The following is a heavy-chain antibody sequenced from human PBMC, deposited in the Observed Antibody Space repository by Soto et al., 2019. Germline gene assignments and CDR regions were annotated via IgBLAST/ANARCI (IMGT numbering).Heavy chain of an antibody. V-gene: IGHV4-59*01. CDR1: GGSISSYY. J-gene: IGHJ5*02. CDR3: ATIAAAGTGWFDP. Sequence: ASETLSLTCTVSGGSISSYYWSWIRQPPGKGLEWIGYIYYSGSTNYNPSLKSRVTISVDTSKNQFSLKLSSVTAADTAVYYCATIAAAGTGWFDPWGQGTLVTVSS. CDR2: IYYSGST. D-gene: IGHD6-13*01.